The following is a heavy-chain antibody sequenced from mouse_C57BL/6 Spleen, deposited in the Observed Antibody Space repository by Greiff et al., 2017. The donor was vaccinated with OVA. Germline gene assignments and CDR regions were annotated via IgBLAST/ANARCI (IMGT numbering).Heavy chain of an antibody. CDR2: INPNNGGT. CDR1: GYTFTDYN. Sequence: VHVKQSGPELVKPGASVKIPCKASGYTFTDYNMDWVKQSHGKSLEWIGDINPNNGGTIYNQKFKGKATLTVDKSSSTAYMELRSLTSEDTAVYYCARSADGYYESFAYWGQGTLVTVSA. J-gene: IGHJ3*01. CDR3: ARSADGYYESFAY. D-gene: IGHD2-3*01. V-gene: IGHV1-18*01.